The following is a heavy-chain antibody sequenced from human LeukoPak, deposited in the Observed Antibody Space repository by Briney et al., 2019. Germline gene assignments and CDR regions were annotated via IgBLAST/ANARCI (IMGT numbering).Heavy chain of an antibody. Sequence: ASVKVSCKASGYTLTSYGISWVRQAPGQGLEWMGWISAYNGNTNYAQKLQGRVTMTTDTSTSTAYMELRSLRSDDTAVYYCAREGYYDSSGYFTNWFDPWGQGTLVTVSS. D-gene: IGHD3-22*01. J-gene: IGHJ5*02. CDR3: AREGYYDSSGYFTNWFDP. CDR1: GYTLTSYG. CDR2: ISAYNGNT. V-gene: IGHV1-18*01.